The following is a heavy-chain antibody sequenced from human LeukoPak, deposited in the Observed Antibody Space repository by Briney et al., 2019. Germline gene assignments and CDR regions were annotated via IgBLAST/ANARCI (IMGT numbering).Heavy chain of an antibody. CDR3: ARDRLAGDFFDS. J-gene: IGHJ4*02. D-gene: IGHD4-17*01. CDR1: GFIFNTYS. Sequence: GGSLRLSCVASGFIFNTYSMNWVRQAPGKGLEWISFISSSGGTIYYADSVKGRFTISRDNANSSLYLDMNRLRDEDTALYYCARDRLAGDFFDSWGQGTLVTVSS. CDR2: ISSSGGTI. V-gene: IGHV3-48*02.